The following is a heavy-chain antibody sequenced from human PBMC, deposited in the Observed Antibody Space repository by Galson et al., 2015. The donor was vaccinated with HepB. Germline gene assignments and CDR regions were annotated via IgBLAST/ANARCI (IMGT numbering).Heavy chain of an antibody. CDR2: IIPVYGSA. CDR3: ARLVAVAASGDNPFDP. J-gene: IGHJ5*02. D-gene: IGHD2-21*02. V-gene: IGHV1-69*13. CDR1: GGIFGNYV. Sequence: SVKVSCKASGGIFGNYVISWVRQAPGQGLEWMGGIIPVYGSANYAQKFQGRVTFPADASTSTADMEIASLKSEDTATYYCARLVAVAASGDNPFDPWGQGTLVTVSS.